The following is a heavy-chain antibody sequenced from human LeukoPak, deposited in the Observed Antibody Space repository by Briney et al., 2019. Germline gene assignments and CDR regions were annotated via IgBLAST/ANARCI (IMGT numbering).Heavy chain of an antibody. Sequence: PGGSLRLSCAASGFIFSNYAMSWVRQAPGKGLEWVSAISGTGGTTYYADSEKGRFTISRDNAKNSLYLQMNSLRAEDTAVYYCARHGVLRYFDWLSPHYYYMDVWGKGTTVTASS. J-gene: IGHJ6*03. D-gene: IGHD3-9*01. CDR1: GFIFSNYA. CDR3: ARHGVLRYFDWLSPHYYYMDV. V-gene: IGHV3-23*01. CDR2: ISGTGGTT.